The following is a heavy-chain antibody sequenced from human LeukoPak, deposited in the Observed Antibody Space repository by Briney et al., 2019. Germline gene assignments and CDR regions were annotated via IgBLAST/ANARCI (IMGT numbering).Heavy chain of an antibody. V-gene: IGHV4-59*01. D-gene: IGHD6-13*01. Sequence: SETLSLTCTVSGGSISSYYWSWIRQPPGKGLEWIGYIYYSGSTNYNPSLKSRVTISVDTSKNQFSPKLSSVTAADTAVYYCASLRAAALPGGYYYYYYMDVWGKGTTVTISS. CDR1: GGSISSYY. J-gene: IGHJ6*03. CDR2: IYYSGST. CDR3: ASLRAAALPGGYYYYYYMDV.